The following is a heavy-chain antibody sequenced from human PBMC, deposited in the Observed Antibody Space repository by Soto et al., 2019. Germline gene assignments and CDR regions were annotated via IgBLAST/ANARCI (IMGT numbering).Heavy chain of an antibody. CDR2: IKQDGSQK. CDR1: GFTFSNYW. J-gene: IGHJ3*01. CDR3: ARGDYLYNSGPFSDAFDV. V-gene: IGHV3-7*04. D-gene: IGHD5-12*01. Sequence: LRLSCAASGFTFSNYWMSWVRQAPGKGLEWVANIKQDGSQKWYVDSVKGRFTISRDNAKKSLFLQMNSLRVEDTAVYYCARGDYLYNSGPFSDAFDVWGQGTMVTVSS.